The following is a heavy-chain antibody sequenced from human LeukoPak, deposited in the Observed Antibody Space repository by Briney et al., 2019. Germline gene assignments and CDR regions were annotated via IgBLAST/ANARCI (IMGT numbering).Heavy chain of an antibody. Sequence: SETLSLTCTVSGGSIGGYYWSWIRQPAGKGLEWIGRIYSSGSTIYNPSLKSRVTVSVDTSKNQFSLRLNSVTAADTAVYYCARDASGYTTNWFDPWGQGTLVTVSS. CDR3: ARDASGYTTNWFDP. J-gene: IGHJ5*02. CDR1: GGSIGGYY. CDR2: IYSSGST. V-gene: IGHV4-4*07. D-gene: IGHD5-12*01.